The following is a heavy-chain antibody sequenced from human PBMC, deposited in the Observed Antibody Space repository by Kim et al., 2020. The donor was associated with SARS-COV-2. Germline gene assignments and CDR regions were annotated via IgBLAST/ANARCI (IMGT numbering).Heavy chain of an antibody. Sequence: SETLSLTCTVSGGSVSSGSYYWNWIRQPPGKRLEWIGYIYYSGSTNYNPSLKSRVTISLDTSKNQFSLKLGSVTAADTAVYYCARRRYSYGADYYYDMDVWGQGTTVTVSS. D-gene: IGHD5-18*01. CDR3: ARRRYSYGADYYYDMDV. J-gene: IGHJ6*02. CDR2: IYYSGST. V-gene: IGHV4-61*01. CDR1: GGSVSSGSYY.